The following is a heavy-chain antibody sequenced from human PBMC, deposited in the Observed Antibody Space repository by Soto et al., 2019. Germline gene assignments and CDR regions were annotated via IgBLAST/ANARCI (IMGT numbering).Heavy chain of an antibody. V-gene: IGHV3-23*01. J-gene: IGHJ4*02. D-gene: IGHD1-26*01. CDR2: ISVSGGGT. CDR1: GFTFSSYA. Sequence: EVQLLESGGGLVQPGGSLRLSCAASGFTFSSYAMSWVRQAPGKGLEWVSAISVSGGGTDYADSVKGRFTISRDNSKNWLDRQMSTLRAEDTAVYYCASQDRGSDSGGFGYWGQGPLVTVSS. CDR3: ASQDRGSDSGGFGY.